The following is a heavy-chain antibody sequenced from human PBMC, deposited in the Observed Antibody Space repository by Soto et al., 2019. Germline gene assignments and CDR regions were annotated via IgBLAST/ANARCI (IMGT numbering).Heavy chain of an antibody. CDR2: IIPLFGTP. V-gene: IGHV1-69*01. D-gene: IGHD5-12*01. Sequence: QVHLVQSGAEVKKPGSSVNVSCKTSGGTFSDLAFSWVRQAPRQGLEWVGGIIPLFGTPNYAREFQGRVSISADESSNTVYMELRSLRSEDTAVYYCASERVAEMATGGYFDNWGQGTLVTVSS. J-gene: IGHJ4*02. CDR1: GGTFSDLA. CDR3: ASERVAEMATGGYFDN.